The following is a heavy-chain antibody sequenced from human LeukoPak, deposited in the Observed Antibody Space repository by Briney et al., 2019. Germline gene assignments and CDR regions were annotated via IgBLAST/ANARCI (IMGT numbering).Heavy chain of an antibody. CDR1: GFTFSGYW. V-gene: IGHV3-74*01. CDR2: INSDGSST. J-gene: IGHJ4*02. Sequence: GGSLRLSCAASGFTFSGYWMYWVRQAPGKGLVWVSLINSDGSSTDYADSVKGRFTIARDNAKNTLHLQVNSLRADDSAVYYCARHLGTYSDHWGQGTLVTVSS. D-gene: IGHD7-27*01. CDR3: ARHLGTYSDH.